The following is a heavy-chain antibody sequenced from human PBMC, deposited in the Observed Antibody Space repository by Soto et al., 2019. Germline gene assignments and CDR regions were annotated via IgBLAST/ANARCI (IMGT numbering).Heavy chain of an antibody. CDR3: ARAGTATLSDY. CDR2: MYYSGST. V-gene: IGHV4-59*01. D-gene: IGHD2-15*01. Sequence: PSETLSLTCTFSGGSISNYYCSWIRQPPGKGLEWIGYMYYSGSTNYNPSLKSRVTISIDTSKNQFSLKLSSVTAADTAVYYCARAGTATLSDYWGQGTLVTVSS. J-gene: IGHJ4*02. CDR1: GGSISNYY.